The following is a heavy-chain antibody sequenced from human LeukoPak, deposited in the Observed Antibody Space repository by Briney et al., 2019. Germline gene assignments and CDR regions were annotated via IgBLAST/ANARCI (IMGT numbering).Heavy chain of an antibody. CDR3: ARMYSSSDPFDY. Sequence: PSETLSLTCTVSVGSISSSTHYWGWIRQPPGKGLEWIGSRYYSVTTYYNPSLKSRVTISEDTSKNQFSLKLSSVTAADTAVYYCARMYSSSDPFDYWGQGTLVTVSS. CDR1: VGSISSSTHY. CDR2: RYYSVTT. J-gene: IGHJ4*02. D-gene: IGHD6-13*01. V-gene: IGHV4-39*01.